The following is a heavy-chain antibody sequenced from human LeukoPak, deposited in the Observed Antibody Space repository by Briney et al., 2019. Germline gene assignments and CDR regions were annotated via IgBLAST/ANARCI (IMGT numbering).Heavy chain of an antibody. D-gene: IGHD5-12*01. CDR1: RFTFDDYA. Sequence: GRSMRLSCAASRFTFDDYAMHCVRQAAGNGLEWVSLISWDGGRTYYADSVKGRFTISGDNSRHTLYLQMNSLGAEDTALYYCAKDKEYSGFGPILSGYYYGMDVWGKGTTVTVSS. CDR3: AKDKEYSGFGPILSGYYYGMDV. CDR2: ISWDGGRT. V-gene: IGHV3-43D*04. J-gene: IGHJ6*04.